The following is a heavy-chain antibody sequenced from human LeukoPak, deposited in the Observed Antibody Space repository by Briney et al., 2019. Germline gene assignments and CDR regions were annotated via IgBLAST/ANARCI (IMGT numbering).Heavy chain of an antibody. CDR1: GFTFSRSW. V-gene: IGHV3-7*01. J-gene: IGHJ4*02. CDR3: AKLLGDVTTFDY. D-gene: IGHD3-16*01. CDR2: INQVGSVK. Sequence: PGGSLRLSCAASGFTFSRSWVTWVRQAPGKGLEWVASINQVGSVKHYMDSVKGRFTISRDNSNNSLFLQMNSLRAEDTAVYYCAKLLGDVTTFDYWGQGTLVTVSS.